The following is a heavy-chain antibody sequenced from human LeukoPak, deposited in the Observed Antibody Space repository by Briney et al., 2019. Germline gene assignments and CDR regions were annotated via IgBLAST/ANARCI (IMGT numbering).Heavy chain of an antibody. V-gene: IGHV4-34*01. CDR3: FFKQKTAYEILTGYSTNFDY. CDR1: GGSFSGHF. Sequence: PSETLSLTCAVHGGSFSGHFWRWIRQPPGKWMEWSGEINHSGSTNHNPSLKSRVTLSVDTSKHQFFLKPTFWTAADTAVYFFFFKQKTAYEILTGYSTNFDYWAQGTLVTVSS. J-gene: IGHJ4*02. CDR2: INHSGST. D-gene: IGHD3-9*01.